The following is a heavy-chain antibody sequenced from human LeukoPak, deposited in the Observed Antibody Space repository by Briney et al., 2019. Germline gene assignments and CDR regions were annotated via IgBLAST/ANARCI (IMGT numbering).Heavy chain of an antibody. D-gene: IGHD3-10*01. J-gene: IGHJ4*02. Sequence: GASVKVSCKASGYTFTGYYMHWVRQPPGQGLKGMGRINPNSGGTNYAQKFQGRVTMTRDTSISTAYMELSRLRSDDTAVYYCARLLWFEELLGEGDYWGQGTLVTVSS. CDR1: GYTFTGYY. V-gene: IGHV1-2*06. CDR2: INPNSGGT. CDR3: ARLLWFEELLGEGDY.